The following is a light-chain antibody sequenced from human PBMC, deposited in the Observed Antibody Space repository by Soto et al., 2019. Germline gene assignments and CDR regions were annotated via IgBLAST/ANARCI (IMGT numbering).Light chain of an antibody. CDR3: QQYANSPGT. CDR2: AAS. J-gene: IGKJ1*01. V-gene: IGKV3-20*01. Sequence: EIVLTHSPGTLSLSPGERATLSCRAGQSVSSSYLAGYQQNLGQAPRLLIYAASSRATGIPDRFSGSESGTDFTLTSSRLEPEDFAVYSCQQYANSPGTFGQGTKVEIK. CDR1: QSVSSSY.